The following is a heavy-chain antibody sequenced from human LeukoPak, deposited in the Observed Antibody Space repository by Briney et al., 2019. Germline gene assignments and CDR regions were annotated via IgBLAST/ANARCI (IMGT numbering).Heavy chain of an antibody. D-gene: IGHD3-10*01. V-gene: IGHV1-18*01. CDR3: ARDGSGVWFDY. J-gene: IGHJ4*02. CDR2: INAYNGDT. Sequence: ASVKVSCKASNYTFTSYGISWVRQAPGQGLEWMAWINAYNGDTNFAQKLQGRVTLTTETSTSTAYMELRSLRSDDTAVYYCARDGSGVWFDYWGQGTLVTVSS. CDR1: NYTFTSYG.